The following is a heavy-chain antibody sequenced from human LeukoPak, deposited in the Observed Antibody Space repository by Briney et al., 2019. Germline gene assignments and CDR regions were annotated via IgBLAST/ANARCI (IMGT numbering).Heavy chain of an antibody. CDR1: GFTFSNYG. J-gene: IGHJ4*02. CDR2: ISYDGSNK. Sequence: PGGSLRLSCSASGFTFSNYGMHWVRQAPGKGLEWVAIISYDGSNKYYADSVKGRFTISRDNSKNTLYLQMNSLRAEATAVYSCAKDLRFLEWLSPFDYWGQGTLVTVSS. CDR3: AKDLRFLEWLSPFDY. V-gene: IGHV3-30*18. D-gene: IGHD3-3*01.